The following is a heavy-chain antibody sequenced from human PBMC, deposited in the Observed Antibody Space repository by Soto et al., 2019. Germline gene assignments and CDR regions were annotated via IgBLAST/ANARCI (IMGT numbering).Heavy chain of an antibody. J-gene: IGHJ5*02. CDR1: GYTFTSYG. Sequence: GDAVKVSCRAYGYTFTSYGISWVRQGPGQGLEWMGWISAYNGNTNYAQKLQGRVTMTTDTSTSTAYMELRSLRSDDTAVYYCAVVTSGELNWFDPWGQGTLVTVSS. D-gene: IGHD3-10*01. CDR3: AVVTSGELNWFDP. V-gene: IGHV1-18*04. CDR2: ISAYNGNT.